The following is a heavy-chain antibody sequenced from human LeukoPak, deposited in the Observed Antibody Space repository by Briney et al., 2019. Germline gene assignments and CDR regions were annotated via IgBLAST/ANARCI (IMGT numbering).Heavy chain of an antibody. CDR3: TRTVEHRVIGGYYYYYGMDV. V-gene: IGHV3-49*04. J-gene: IGHJ6*02. D-gene: IGHD2-21*01. Sequence: GGSLRLSCTASGFTFGDYAMSWVRQAPGKGLEWVGFIRSKAYGGTTEYAASVKGRFTISRDDSKSIAYLQMNSLKTEDTAVYYCTRTVEHRVIGGYYYYYGMDVWGQGTTVTVSS. CDR2: IRSKAYGGTT. CDR1: GFTFGDYA.